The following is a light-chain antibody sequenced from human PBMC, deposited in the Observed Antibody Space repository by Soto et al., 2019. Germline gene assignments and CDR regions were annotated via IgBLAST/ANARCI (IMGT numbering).Light chain of an antibody. CDR1: QSSSSW. Sequence: DIQMTQSPSTLSASVGDRLTITCRASQSSSSWLAWYRQKPGKAPKLLIYDASSLESGVPVRVSGSGSGTEFTLTISSLQPDDFAIYYCQQYKSYFWTFGQGTKVDIK. J-gene: IGKJ1*01. CDR3: QQYKSYFWT. V-gene: IGKV1-5*01. CDR2: DAS.